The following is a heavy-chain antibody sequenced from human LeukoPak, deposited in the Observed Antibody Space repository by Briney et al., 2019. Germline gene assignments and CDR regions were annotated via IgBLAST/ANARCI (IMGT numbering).Heavy chain of an antibody. CDR2: IRSNGGDT. CDR3: AMGATGEYLQY. CDR1: GFTFREYS. Sequence: PGGSLRLSCAASGFTFREYSMSWVRQAPGKGLEWVSNIRSNGGDTYYTDSVKGRFTISRDNSKNTLYLQMDSLRTEDTAVYYCAMGATGEYLQYWGQGTLVTVSS. D-gene: IGHD1-26*01. V-gene: IGHV3-23*01. J-gene: IGHJ1*01.